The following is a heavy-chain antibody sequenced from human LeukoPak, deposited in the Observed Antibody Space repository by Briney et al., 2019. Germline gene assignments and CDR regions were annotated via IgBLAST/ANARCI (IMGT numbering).Heavy chain of an antibody. V-gene: IGHV3-23*01. CDR2: ISGSGGST. J-gene: IGHJ4*02. CDR3: AKDNVLLWFGELRAFDY. D-gene: IGHD3-10*01. Sequence: GGSLRLPCAASGFTFGSYAMYWVRQAPGKGLEWVSGISGSGGSTFYADSVKGRFTISRDNSENTLYLQMNSLRAEDTAVYYCAKDNVLLWFGELRAFDYWGQGTLVTVSS. CDR1: GFTFGSYA.